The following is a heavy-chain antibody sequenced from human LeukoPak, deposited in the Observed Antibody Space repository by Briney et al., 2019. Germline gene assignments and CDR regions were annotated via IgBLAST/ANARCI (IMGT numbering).Heavy chain of an antibody. V-gene: IGHV4-31*03. CDR3: ARSLNWFDP. CDR1: GGSISSGGYF. Sequence: SETLSLTCTVSGGSISSGGYFWSWIRQHPGKGLEWIGHIYYSGSTFYNPSLKSRVIISVDTSKNQFSLKLGSVTAADTAVYYCARSLNWFDPWGQGTLVTVSS. CDR2: IYYSGST. J-gene: IGHJ5*02.